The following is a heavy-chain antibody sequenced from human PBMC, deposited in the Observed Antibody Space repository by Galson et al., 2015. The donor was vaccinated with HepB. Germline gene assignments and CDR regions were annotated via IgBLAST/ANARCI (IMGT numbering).Heavy chain of an antibody. V-gene: IGHV3-23*01. CDR1: GFIFSDST. CDR3: AKGGGAGTEYYFQY. J-gene: IGHJ4*02. CDR2: ISGSGAAT. Sequence: SLRLSCAASGFIFSDSTMNWVRQAPGEGLEWVSAISGSGAATSNADSVKGRFTISIDNSKNTLYLQMNSLRVEDTAVYYCAKGGGAGTEYYFQYWGQGTLVTVSS. D-gene: IGHD6-19*01.